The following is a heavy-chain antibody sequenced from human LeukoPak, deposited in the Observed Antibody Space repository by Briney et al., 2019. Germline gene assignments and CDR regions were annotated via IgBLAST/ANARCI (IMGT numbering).Heavy chain of an antibody. CDR3: ARGSRPNLWLATDY. Sequence: PGGSLRLSCAASGFTFSSSAMTWVRQAPGKGLEWVSAISGSGGYTYYADSVKGRFTISRDNSKNTLYPQMNSLRAEDTAVYYCARGSRPNLWLATDYWGQGTLVTVSS. D-gene: IGHD6-19*01. CDR2: ISGSGGYT. J-gene: IGHJ4*02. CDR1: GFTFSSSA. V-gene: IGHV3-23*01.